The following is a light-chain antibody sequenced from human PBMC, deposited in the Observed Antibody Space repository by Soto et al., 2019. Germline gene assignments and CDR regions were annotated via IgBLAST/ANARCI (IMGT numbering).Light chain of an antibody. CDR1: QSVSSNY. V-gene: IGKV3-20*01. CDR3: QQYGNSPRS. CDR2: GAT. Sequence: EIVLTQSPGTLSLSPGERATLSCRASQSVSSNYLAWYQQTPGQAPRLLMYGATSRATGIPDRFSGSGSGTDFTLTISRLEPEDFAVYYCQQYGNSPRSFCQGTKVEIK. J-gene: IGKJ1*01.